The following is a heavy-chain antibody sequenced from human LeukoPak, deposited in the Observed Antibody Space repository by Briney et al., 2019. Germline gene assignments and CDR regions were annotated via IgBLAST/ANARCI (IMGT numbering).Heavy chain of an antibody. CDR3: STAKFDY. CDR2: ISISGSTI. J-gene: IGHJ4*02. Sequence: GSLRLSCAATGSTLSSYSMNWVRQAPGKGLEWVSHISISGSTIHYADSVRGRFTISRDSAKNSLYLQMNSLRADDTTVYYCSTAKFDYWGQGTLLTVSS. CDR1: GSTLSSYS. V-gene: IGHV3-48*01.